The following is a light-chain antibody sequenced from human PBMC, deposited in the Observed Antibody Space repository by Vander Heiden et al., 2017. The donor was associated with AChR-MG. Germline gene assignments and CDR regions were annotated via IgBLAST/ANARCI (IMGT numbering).Light chain of an antibody. CDR3: QQDDTFAWT. CDR1: QSISSW. V-gene: IGKV1-5*03. CDR2: KAS. Sequence: DIQMTQSPSTLSASVGDRVTITCRASQSISSWLAWYQQKPGKAPNLLIYKASSLESGVPSRFSGSGSGTEFSLTISSLQPDDFATYYCQQDDTFAWTFGQRTKVEFK. J-gene: IGKJ1*01.